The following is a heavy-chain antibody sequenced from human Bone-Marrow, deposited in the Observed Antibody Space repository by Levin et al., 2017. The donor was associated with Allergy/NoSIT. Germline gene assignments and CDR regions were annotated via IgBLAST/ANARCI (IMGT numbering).Heavy chain of an antibody. CDR1: GGSISSGGSY. J-gene: IGHJ6*02. D-gene: IGHD4-17*01. CDR2: YYSGNT. Sequence: LRLSCTVSGGSISSGGSYWNWIREHPGKGLEWIGYYYSGNTYYNPSLKSRVSISVDTSKNQFSLKVSSVTAADTAVYYCARNYGEYVDYYGMDVWGQGTTVTVSS. CDR3: ARNYGEYVDYYGMDV. V-gene: IGHV4-31*03.